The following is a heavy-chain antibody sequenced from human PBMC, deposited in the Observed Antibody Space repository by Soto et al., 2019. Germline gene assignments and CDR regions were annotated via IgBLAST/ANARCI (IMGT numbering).Heavy chain of an antibody. CDR2: INHSGST. D-gene: IGHD2-2*01. V-gene: IGHV4-34*01. CDR1: GGSFSGYY. Sequence: QVQLQQWGAGLLKPSETLSLTCAVYGGSFSGYYWSWIRQPPGKGLEWIGEINHSGSTNYNPSLTSRVTISVDTSKNQFSLKLSSVTAADTAVYYCARLVPAALSGWFDPWGQGTLVTVSS. CDR3: ARLVPAALSGWFDP. J-gene: IGHJ5*02.